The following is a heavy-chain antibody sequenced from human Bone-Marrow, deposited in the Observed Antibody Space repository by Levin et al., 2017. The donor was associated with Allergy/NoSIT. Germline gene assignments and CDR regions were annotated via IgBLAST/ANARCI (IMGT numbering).Heavy chain of an antibody. CDR3: ANQIDSSGYGLS. V-gene: IGHV3-9*01. J-gene: IGHJ4*02. CDR2: ISWNSGSI. CDR1: GFTFDDYA. Sequence: GGSLRLSCAASGFTFDDYAMHWVRQAPGKGLEWVSGISWNSGSIGYADSVKGRFTISRDNAKNSLYLQMNSLRAEDTALYYCANQIDSSGYGLSWGQGTLVTVSS. D-gene: IGHD3-22*01.